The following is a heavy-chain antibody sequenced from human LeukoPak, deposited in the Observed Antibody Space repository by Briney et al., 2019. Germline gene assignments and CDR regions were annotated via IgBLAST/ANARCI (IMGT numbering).Heavy chain of an antibody. CDR3: ARLRATLTVVVTLFDS. Sequence: PSETLSLTCAVSGGSISSGPYYWGWIRQPPGKGLEWIGSMYYSGDTYYKPSLQSRVTISGDPSKNQFSLKLSPVTAADTAVYYCARLRATLTVVVTLFDSWGQGTLVTVSS. J-gene: IGHJ4*02. V-gene: IGHV4-39*01. CDR2: MYYSGDT. D-gene: IGHD3-22*01. CDR1: GGSISSGPYY.